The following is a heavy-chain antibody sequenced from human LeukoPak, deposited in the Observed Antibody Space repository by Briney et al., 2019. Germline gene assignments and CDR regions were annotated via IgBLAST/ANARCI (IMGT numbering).Heavy chain of an antibody. Sequence: TGGSLRLSCAASGFTFSSYGMSWVRQAPGKGLEWVSAISGSGGSTYYADSVKGRFTISRDNSKNTLYLQMNSLRAEDTAVYYCARRAGAYSHPYDYWGQGTLVTVPS. CDR2: ISGSGGST. CDR3: ARRAGAYSHPYDY. D-gene: IGHD4/OR15-4a*01. CDR1: GFTFSSYG. V-gene: IGHV3-23*01. J-gene: IGHJ4*02.